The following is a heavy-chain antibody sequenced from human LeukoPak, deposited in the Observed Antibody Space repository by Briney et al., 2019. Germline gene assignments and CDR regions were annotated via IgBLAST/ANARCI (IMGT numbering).Heavy chain of an antibody. CDR3: AAAYGEGWFDP. CDR2: IWYGGNNK. D-gene: IGHD4-17*01. J-gene: IGHJ5*02. Sequence: GGSLRLSCAASGFNLSTYGMHWVRQAPGKGLEWVADIWYGGNNKFYADSVKGRFTISRDNSKNTVHLQMYSLRDEDTAVYYCAAAYGEGWFDPWGQGTQVTVSS. V-gene: IGHV3-33*01. CDR1: GFNLSTYG.